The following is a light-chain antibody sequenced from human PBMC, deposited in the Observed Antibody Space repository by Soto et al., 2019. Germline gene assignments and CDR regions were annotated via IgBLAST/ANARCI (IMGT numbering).Light chain of an antibody. CDR1: TGTVTSGYF. J-gene: IGLJ3*02. CDR2: STS. CDR3: LLYYGDVNWV. V-gene: IGLV7-43*01. Sequence: QAVVTQEPSLTVPPGGTVTLTCASSTGTVTSGYFPSWFQKKPGQAPRALIYSTSNRHSWTPARFSGSLLGGKAALTLSAVQPEDDADYYCLLYYGDVNWVFGGGTKLTVL.